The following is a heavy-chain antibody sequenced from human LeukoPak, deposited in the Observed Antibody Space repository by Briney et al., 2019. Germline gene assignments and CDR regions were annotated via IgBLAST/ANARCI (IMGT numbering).Heavy chain of an antibody. CDR2: ISGSGGST. CDR1: GFTFSSYA. J-gene: IGHJ4*02. V-gene: IGHV3-23*01. CDR3: AKDHEGGDFWSGPGY. D-gene: IGHD3-3*01. Sequence: GGSLRLSCAASGFTFSSYAMSWVRQAPGKGLEWVSAISGSGGSTYYADSVKGRSTISRDNSKNTLYLQMNSLRAEDTAVYYCAKDHEGGDFWSGPGYWGQGTLVTVSS.